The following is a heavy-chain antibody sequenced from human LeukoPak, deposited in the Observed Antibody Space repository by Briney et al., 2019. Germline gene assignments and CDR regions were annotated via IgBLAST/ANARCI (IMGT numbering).Heavy chain of an antibody. CDR3: AKRGVVIRVILVGFHKEAYYFDS. V-gene: IGHV3-23*01. Sequence: PGGSLRLSCAVSGITLSNYGMSWVRQAPGKGLEWVAGISGSGGSTNYADSVKGRFIISRDDAKNTLFLQMNSLRAEDTAVYFCAKRGVVIRVILVGFHKEAYYFDSWGQGALVTVSS. D-gene: IGHD3-22*01. CDR1: GITLSNYG. J-gene: IGHJ4*02. CDR2: ISGSGGST.